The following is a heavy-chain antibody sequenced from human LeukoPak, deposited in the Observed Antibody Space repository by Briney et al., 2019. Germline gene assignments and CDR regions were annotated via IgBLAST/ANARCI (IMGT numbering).Heavy chain of an antibody. V-gene: IGHV4-59*01. CDR1: GGSISSYY. Sequence: SETLSLTCTVSGGSISSYYWSWIRQPPGKGLEWIGYIYYSGSTNYNPSLKSRVTISVDTSKNQFSLKLSSVTAADTAVYYCARVEYYDSSGYCVDYWGQGTLVTVSS. J-gene: IGHJ4*02. CDR2: IYYSGST. CDR3: ARVEYYDSSGYCVDY. D-gene: IGHD3-22*01.